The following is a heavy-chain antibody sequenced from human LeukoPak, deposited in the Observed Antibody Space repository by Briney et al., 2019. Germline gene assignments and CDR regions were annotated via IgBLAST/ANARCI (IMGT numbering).Heavy chain of an antibody. Sequence: ASVKVSCEASGCTFTGYAISLVRQAPGQGLEWMGWISPHNGNTNYAGKFQGRVTMTKDTSTSTAYMAVRSLRSDDAAVYYCEISPAVAATRVDYWGQGTLVTVSS. J-gene: IGHJ4*02. V-gene: IGHV1-18*01. CDR3: EISPAVAATRVDY. CDR2: ISPHNGNT. D-gene: IGHD6-19*01. CDR1: GCTFTGYA.